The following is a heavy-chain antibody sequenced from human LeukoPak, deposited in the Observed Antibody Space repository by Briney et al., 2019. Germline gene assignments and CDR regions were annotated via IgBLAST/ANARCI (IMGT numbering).Heavy chain of an antibody. CDR2: MNPNSGNT. D-gene: IGHD5-24*01. CDR1: GYTFTSYD. CDR3: ARIELDSSYYYYMDV. V-gene: IGHV1-8*03. Sequence: GASVKVSCKASGYTFTSYDINWVRQATGQGLEWMGWMNPNSGNTGYAQKFQGRVTITRNTSICTAYMELSSLRSEDTAVYYCARIELDSSYYYYMDVWGKGTTVTVSS. J-gene: IGHJ6*03.